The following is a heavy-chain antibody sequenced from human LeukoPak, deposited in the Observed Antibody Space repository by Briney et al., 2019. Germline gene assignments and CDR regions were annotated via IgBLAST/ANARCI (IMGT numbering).Heavy chain of an antibody. CDR3: ARDGDITPTDV. V-gene: IGHV3-33*01. J-gene: IGHJ6*02. CDR2: IWYDGSNK. CDR1: GFTFSSFG. Sequence: GGSLRLSCAASGFTFSSFGMHWVRQAPGKGLEWVAVIWYDGSNKYYADSVKGRFTISRDNSKNTLYLQMNSLRTEDTAVYYCARDGDITPTDVWGQGTTVTVSS. D-gene: IGHD2-15*01.